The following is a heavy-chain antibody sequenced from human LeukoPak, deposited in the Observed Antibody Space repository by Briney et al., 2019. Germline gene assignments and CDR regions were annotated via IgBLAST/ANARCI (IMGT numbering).Heavy chain of an antibody. Sequence: SETLSLTCTVSGGSISSSNWWSWVRQPPGKGLEWIGEIYHSGSTNYNPSLKSRVTISVDKSKNQFSLKLSSVTAADTAVYYCARVYYDSSGYPTTFDYWGQGTLVTVSS. CDR2: IYHSGST. J-gene: IGHJ4*02. D-gene: IGHD3-22*01. V-gene: IGHV4-4*02. CDR1: GGSISSSNW. CDR3: ARVYYDSSGYPTTFDY.